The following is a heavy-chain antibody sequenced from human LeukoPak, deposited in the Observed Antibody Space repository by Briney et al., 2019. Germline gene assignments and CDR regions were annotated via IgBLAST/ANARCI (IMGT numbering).Heavy chain of an antibody. CDR1: GFTFSSYA. V-gene: IGHV3-23*01. CDR2: LSGSGANI. CDR3: AKESSSAWSNFDC. Sequence: PSGGSLRLSCAASGFTFSSYAMSWVHQAPGKGLEWVSGLSGSGANIYYADSVMGRSTISRYNSKNTLYLQLNSLRTEDTAVYYCAKESSSAWSNFDCWGQGTLVTVSS. D-gene: IGHD6-19*01. J-gene: IGHJ4*02.